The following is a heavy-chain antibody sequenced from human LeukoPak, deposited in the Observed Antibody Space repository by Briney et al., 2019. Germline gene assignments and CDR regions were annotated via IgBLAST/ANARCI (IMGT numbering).Heavy chain of an antibody. CDR1: GGSISSYY. CDR2: MYTSGST. Sequence: PSETLSLTCTVSGGSISSYYWSWIRQPAGKGLEWLGRMYTSGSTSYNPSLKSRVTISVDTSKNQFSLKLSSVTAADTAVYYCARVSSSWYQDWYFDLWGRGTLVTVSS. CDR3: ARVSSSWYQDWYFDL. V-gene: IGHV4-4*07. J-gene: IGHJ2*01. D-gene: IGHD6-13*01.